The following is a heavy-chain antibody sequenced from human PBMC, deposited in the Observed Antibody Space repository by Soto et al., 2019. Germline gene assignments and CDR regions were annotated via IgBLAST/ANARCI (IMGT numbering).Heavy chain of an antibody. D-gene: IGHD3-10*01. CDR1: GGSISGSSYY. CDR3: ATSRGSGRLDN. Sequence: SETPSLTCTVSGGSISGSSYYWSWIRQPPGKGLEWIGYIYYSGSTNYNPSLKSRVTISVDTSKNQFSLKLSSVTAADTAVYYCATSRGSGRLDNWGQGTLVTVSS. CDR2: IYYSGST. J-gene: IGHJ4*02. V-gene: IGHV4-61*01.